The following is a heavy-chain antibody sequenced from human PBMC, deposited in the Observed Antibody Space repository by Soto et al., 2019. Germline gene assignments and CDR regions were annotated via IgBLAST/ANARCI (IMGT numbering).Heavy chain of an antibody. CDR1: GDSINSDNYY. CDR3: ARLEGLATISYYFDY. V-gene: IGHV4-39*01. Sequence: QLQLQESGPGLVKPSETLSLTCSVSGDSINSDNYYWGWIRQPPGKGLEWIGSIYYRGNTYYNPSLKTRATISLDKSKSQLSLKLNSVTAADSAVYFCARLEGLATISYYFDYWGQGTLVTVSS. D-gene: IGHD3-9*01. J-gene: IGHJ4*02. CDR2: IYYRGNT.